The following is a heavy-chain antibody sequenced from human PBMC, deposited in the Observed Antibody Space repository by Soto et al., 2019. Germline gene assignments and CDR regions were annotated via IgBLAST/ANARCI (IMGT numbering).Heavy chain of an antibody. CDR3: ARGNDYGGVPLGY. Sequence: KTSETLSLTCAVSEGSFSTGDYSWNWIRQPPGKGLEWIGYIYTSGSTYYSSSLKSRVTISVDRSKNHFSLQLTSVTAADTAVYYCARGNDYGGVPLGYWGQGLLVTVSS. J-gene: IGHJ4*02. CDR1: EGSFSTGDYS. V-gene: IGHV4-30-2*01. CDR2: IYTSGST. D-gene: IGHD4-17*01.